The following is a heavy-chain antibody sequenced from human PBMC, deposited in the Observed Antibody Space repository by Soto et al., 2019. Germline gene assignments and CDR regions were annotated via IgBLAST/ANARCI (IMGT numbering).Heavy chain of an antibody. CDR3: AKETLCQSMNWFDQ. CDR1: FVTFGICG. V-gene: IGHV3-23*01. J-gene: IGHJ5*02. Sequence: LSLSCXSSFVTFGICGIRLVRQSRGKGLEWVSASSGSGDSTYYADSVKGRFTIYRDNSKNMLYLQMNSLRAEDTPVYYCAKETLCQSMNWFDQWGNGTLVT. CDR2: SSGSGDST.